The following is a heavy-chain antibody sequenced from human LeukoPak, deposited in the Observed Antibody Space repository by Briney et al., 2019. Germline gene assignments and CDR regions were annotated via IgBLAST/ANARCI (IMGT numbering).Heavy chain of an antibody. D-gene: IGHD5-18*01. CDR3: AKDLNSYGYPGDY. Sequence: GGSLRLSCAASGFTFSSYSMNWVRQAPGKGLEWVSAISGSGGSTYYADSVKGRFTISRDNSKNTLYLQMNSLRAEDTAVYYCAKDLNSYGYPGDYWGQGTLVTVSS. J-gene: IGHJ4*02. CDR1: GFTFSSYS. V-gene: IGHV3-23*01. CDR2: ISGSGGST.